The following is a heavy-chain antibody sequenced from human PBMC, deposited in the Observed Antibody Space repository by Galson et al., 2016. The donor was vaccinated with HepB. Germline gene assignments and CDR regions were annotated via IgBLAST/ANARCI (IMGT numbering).Heavy chain of an antibody. Sequence: SLRLSCAASGFTFSAYAMAWARQAPGKGLEWVSGISDSGANTYYADSVRGRFSISRDDSKSTLYLQMNSLRGDDTAVYYCARGYYNAMDVWGQGATVTVSS. CDR1: GFTFSAYA. V-gene: IGHV3-23*01. CDR3: ARGYYNAMDV. J-gene: IGHJ6*02. CDR2: ISDSGANT.